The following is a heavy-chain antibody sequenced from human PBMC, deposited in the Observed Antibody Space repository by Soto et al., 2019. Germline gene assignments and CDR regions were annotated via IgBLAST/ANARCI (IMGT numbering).Heavy chain of an antibody. CDR1: GYTFTSYY. CDR2: INPSGGST. CDR3: ARSPNTDYYYYYGMDV. V-gene: IGHV1-46*01. Sequence: ASVKVSCKASGYTFTSYYMHWVRQAPGQGLEWMGIINPSGGSTSYAQKFQGRVTMTRDTSTSTVYMELSSLRSEDTAVYYCARSPNTDYYYYYGMDVWGQGTTVTVSS. D-gene: IGHD4-17*01. J-gene: IGHJ6*02.